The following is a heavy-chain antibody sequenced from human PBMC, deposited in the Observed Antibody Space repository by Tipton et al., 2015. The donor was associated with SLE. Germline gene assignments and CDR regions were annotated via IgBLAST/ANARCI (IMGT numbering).Heavy chain of an antibody. CDR1: GFTFGSYA. J-gene: IGHJ4*02. CDR3: ANLYMNHGIRFDH. D-gene: IGHD1-14*01. Sequence: SLRLSCAASGFTFGSYAMSWVRQAPGKGLEWVSVVYSGGDTDYADSVKGRFTGSRDNSKNTLYLQMTSLSTDDTAVYYCANLYMNHGIRFDHWGQGALVTVSS. V-gene: IGHV3-23*03. CDR2: VYSGGDT.